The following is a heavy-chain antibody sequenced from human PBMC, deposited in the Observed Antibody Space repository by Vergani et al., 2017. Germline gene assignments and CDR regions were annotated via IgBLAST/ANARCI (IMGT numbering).Heavy chain of an antibody. CDR2: IWYDGSNK. CDR1: GFTFSSYG. CDR3: ARDHVTMVRGVINYGMDV. D-gene: IGHD3-10*01. Sequence: QVQLVESGGGVVQPGRSLRLSCAASGFTFSSYGMHWVRQAPGKGLEWVAVIWYDGSNKYYADSVKGRFTISRDNSKNTLYLQMNSLRAEDTAVYYCARDHVTMVRGVINYGMDVWGQGTTVTVSS. J-gene: IGHJ6*02. V-gene: IGHV3-33*01.